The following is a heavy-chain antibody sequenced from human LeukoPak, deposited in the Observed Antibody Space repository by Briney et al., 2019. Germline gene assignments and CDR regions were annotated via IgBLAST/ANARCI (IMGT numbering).Heavy chain of an antibody. V-gene: IGHV3-66*01. CDR3: AYSRSSWHSYFDY. CDR2: INSGGSI. Sequence: AGGSLRLSCAASGLAVSLNYTSWVRQAPGKGLEWVSVINSGGSIYYSDSVKGRFTISRNIPKNTVSLQMSSLRAEDTAVYYCAYSRSSWHSYFDYWGQGTLVTVSS. CDR1: GLAVSLNY. D-gene: IGHD6-13*01. J-gene: IGHJ4*02.